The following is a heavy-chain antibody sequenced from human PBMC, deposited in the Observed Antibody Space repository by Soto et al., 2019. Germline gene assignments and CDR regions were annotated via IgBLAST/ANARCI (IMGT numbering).Heavy chain of an antibody. J-gene: IGHJ4*02. Sequence: QVQLQESGPGRVKPSETLSLTCSVSGGSVRTGSYHWSWIRQPPGKGLEWIGFIPNNGCPDYNPSLKSRVVVSIDRSKNQFSLKVNSVTAADTAVYFCARIGWGGDSWGQGTLVTVSS. D-gene: IGHD7-27*01. CDR1: GGSVRTGSYH. CDR2: IPNNGCP. V-gene: IGHV4-61*01. CDR3: ARIGWGGDS.